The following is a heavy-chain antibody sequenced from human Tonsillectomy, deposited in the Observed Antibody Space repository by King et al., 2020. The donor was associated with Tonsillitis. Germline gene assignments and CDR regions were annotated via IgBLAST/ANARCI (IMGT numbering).Heavy chain of an antibody. J-gene: IGHJ4*02. CDR2: IQRKIDGKAT. D-gene: IGHD2/OR15-2a*01. Sequence: VQLVESGGGLVKPGGSLRLSCAASGFTFSNAWMNWVRQSPGKGLEWVGRIQRKIDGKATDYAAPVNGRFSISRDDSRNIVYLKMDSLKTEDTATFYWAAGTFSGADPDYWGQGTLVTVSA. CDR3: AAGTFSGADPDY. CDR1: GFTFSNAW. V-gene: IGHV3-15*01.